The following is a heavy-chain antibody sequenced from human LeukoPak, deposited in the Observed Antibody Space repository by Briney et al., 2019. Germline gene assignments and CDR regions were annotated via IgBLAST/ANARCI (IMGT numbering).Heavy chain of an antibody. CDR1: GFTFSSYG. Sequence: GGSLRLSCAASGFTFSSYGMHWVRQAPGKGLEWVAVIRYDGSNKYYADSVKGRFTISRDNSKNTLYLQMNSLRAEDTAVYYCARGTVGATLKGAYFDYWGQGTLVTVSS. CDR3: ARGTVGATLKGAYFDY. V-gene: IGHV3-33*01. D-gene: IGHD1-26*01. CDR2: IRYDGSNK. J-gene: IGHJ4*02.